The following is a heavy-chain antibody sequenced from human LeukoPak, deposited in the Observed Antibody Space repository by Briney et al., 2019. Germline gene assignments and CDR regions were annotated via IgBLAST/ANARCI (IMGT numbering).Heavy chain of an antibody. J-gene: IGHJ4*02. V-gene: IGHV3-23*01. D-gene: IGHD6-19*01. CDR1: GFTFSSYA. CDR3: AKETYSSGWYPYFDY. CDR2: ISGSGGST. Sequence: PGGSLRLSCAASGFTFSSYAMSWVRQAPGKGLEWVSAISGSGGSTYYADSVKGRFTISRDNSKNTLYLQMNSPRAEDTAVYYCAKETYSSGWYPYFDYWGQGTLVTVSS.